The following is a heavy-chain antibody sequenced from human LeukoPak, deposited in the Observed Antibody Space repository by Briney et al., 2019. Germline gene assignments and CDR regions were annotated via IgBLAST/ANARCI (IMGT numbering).Heavy chain of an antibody. Sequence: GASVKLSCKASGYTFTSYYMHWVRQAPGQGLEWMGIINPSGGSTSYAQKFQGRVTMTRDTSTSTVYMVLSSLRSEDTAVYYCARIPAIQWQLRDYWGQGTLVTVSS. J-gene: IGHJ4*02. V-gene: IGHV1-46*01. CDR1: GYTFTSYY. CDR2: INPSGGST. CDR3: ARIPAIQWQLRDY. D-gene: IGHD1-26*01.